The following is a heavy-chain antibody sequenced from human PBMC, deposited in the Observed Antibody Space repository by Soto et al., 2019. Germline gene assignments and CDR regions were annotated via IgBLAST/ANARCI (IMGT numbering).Heavy chain of an antibody. CDR1: GFTFSDYY. CDR2: ISSSGSTI. CDR3: ARDLEGYSFGCYGGDYYYYGMDV. Sequence: PGGSLRLSCAASGFTFSDYYMSWIRQAPGKGLEWVSYISSSGSTIYYADSVKGRFTISRDNAKNSLYLQMNSLRSEDTAVYYCARDLEGYSFGCYGGDYYYYGMDVWGQGTTVTVSS. D-gene: IGHD6-19*01. V-gene: IGHV3-11*01. J-gene: IGHJ6*02.